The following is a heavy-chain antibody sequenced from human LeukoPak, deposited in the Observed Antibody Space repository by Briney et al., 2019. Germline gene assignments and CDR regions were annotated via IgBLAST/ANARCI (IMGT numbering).Heavy chain of an antibody. V-gene: IGHV1-46*01. Sequence: ASVKVSCKASGYTFTSYYMHWVRQAPGQGLEWMGIINPSVGSTKYAQKFQGRFTMTRDTSTSTVYMEVSSLTSEDTAVYYCAREGTYDSSGYYIDYWGQGTLVTVSS. D-gene: IGHD3-22*01. J-gene: IGHJ4*02. CDR1: GYTFTSYY. CDR3: AREGTYDSSGYYIDY. CDR2: INPSVGST.